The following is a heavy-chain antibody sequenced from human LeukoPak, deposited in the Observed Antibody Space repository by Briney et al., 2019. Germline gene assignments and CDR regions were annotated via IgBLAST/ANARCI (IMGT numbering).Heavy chain of an antibody. Sequence: SVTVSCKASGGTFSSCAISWVRRAPGQRLEWMGGIIPIFGTANYAQKFQGRVTITADESTSTAYMELSSLRSEDTAVYYCARVNQDYGGNPKLDYWGQGTLVTVSS. CDR3: ARVNQDYGGNPKLDY. J-gene: IGHJ4*02. D-gene: IGHD4-23*01. V-gene: IGHV1-69*01. CDR2: IIPIFGTA. CDR1: GGTFSSCA.